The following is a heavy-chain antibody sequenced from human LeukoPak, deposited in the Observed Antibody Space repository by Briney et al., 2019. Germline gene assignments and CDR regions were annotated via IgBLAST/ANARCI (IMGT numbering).Heavy chain of an antibody. CDR1: GYTFTSYY. V-gene: IGHV1-46*01. Sequence: ASVKVSCKASGYTFTSYYMHWVRQAPGQGLEWMGIINPSGGSTSYAQKFQGRVTMTRDTSTSTVYMELSSLRSEDTAVYYCARDSGARYCSSTSCYGAQYFQHWGQGTLVTVSS. D-gene: IGHD2-2*01. CDR2: INPSGGST. CDR3: ARDSGARYCSSTSCYGAQYFQH. J-gene: IGHJ1*01.